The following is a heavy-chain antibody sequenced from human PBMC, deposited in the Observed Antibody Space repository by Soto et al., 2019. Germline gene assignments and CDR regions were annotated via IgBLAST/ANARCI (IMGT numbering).Heavy chain of an antibody. J-gene: IGHJ6*02. D-gene: IGHD3-9*01. CDR2: INHSGST. CDR1: GGSFSGYY. Sequence: PSETLSLTCAVYGGSFSGYYWSWIRQPQGKGLEWIGEINHSGSTNYNPSLKSRVTISVDTSKNQFSLKLSSVTAADTAVYYCARVLELRYFDWVGGYYYGMDVWGQGTTVTV. CDR3: ARVLELRYFDWVGGYYYGMDV. V-gene: IGHV4-34*01.